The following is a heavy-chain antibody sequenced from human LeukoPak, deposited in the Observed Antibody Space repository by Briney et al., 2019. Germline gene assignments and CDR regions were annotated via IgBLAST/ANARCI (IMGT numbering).Heavy chain of an antibody. CDR1: GFTFSSYS. D-gene: IGHD2-2*01. Sequence: PGGSLRLSCAASGFTFSSYSMNWVRQAPGKGLEWVGRIRNEANHYTTEYAASAKGRFSISRDESKNSLYLQVNSLKTEDTAVYYCTGGIVVVPAAAARLYYYYYMDVWGKGTTVTVSS. CDR2: IRNEANHYTT. J-gene: IGHJ6*03. V-gene: IGHV3-72*01. CDR3: TGGIVVVPAAAARLYYYYYMDV.